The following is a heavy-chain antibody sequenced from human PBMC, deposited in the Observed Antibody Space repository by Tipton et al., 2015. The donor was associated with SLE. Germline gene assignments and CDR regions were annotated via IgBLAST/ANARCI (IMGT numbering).Heavy chain of an antibody. J-gene: IGHJ5*02. CDR1: GGSISRGEYY. CDR2: IYYTGTT. CDR3: ARESALNANYGWFDP. Sequence: TLSLTCTVSGGSISRGEYYWTWIRQLPGRGLEYLGYIYYTGTTFYNPSLKSPIAISVDTSKNQFSLRLTSVTAADTAVYYCARESALNANYGWFDPWGQGTLVTVSS. V-gene: IGHV4-31*01. D-gene: IGHD4/OR15-4a*01.